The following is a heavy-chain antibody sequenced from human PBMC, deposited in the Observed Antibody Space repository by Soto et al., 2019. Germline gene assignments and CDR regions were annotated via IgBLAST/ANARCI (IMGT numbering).Heavy chain of an antibody. D-gene: IGHD3-22*01. Sequence: QVQLVESGGGLVKPGGSLRLSCAVSGFTFSDYYMSWIRQAPGKGLEWVSYISSSSDHTNFADSVKGRFTISRDNAKNSLYLQMNSLRAEDTAVYYFANYFYDSSGYHDVGYWGQGTLVTVSS. J-gene: IGHJ4*02. CDR3: ANYFYDSSGYHDVGY. CDR2: ISSSSDHT. V-gene: IGHV3-11*06. CDR1: GFTFSDYY.